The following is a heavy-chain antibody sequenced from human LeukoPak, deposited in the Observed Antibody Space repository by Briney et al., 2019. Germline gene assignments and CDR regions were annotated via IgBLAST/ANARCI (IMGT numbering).Heavy chain of an antibody. CDR3: GYCSGGSCYQPFDY. J-gene: IGHJ4*02. D-gene: IGHD2-15*01. V-gene: IGHV3-23*01. CDR2: ISGSGCST. Sequence: GGSLRLSCAASGFTFSSYAMSWVRQAPGKGLEWVSTISGSGCSTYYADSVKGRFTISRDNSKNTLYLQMNSLRAEDTAVYYSGYCSGGSCYQPFDYWGQGTLVTVSS. CDR1: GFTFSSYA.